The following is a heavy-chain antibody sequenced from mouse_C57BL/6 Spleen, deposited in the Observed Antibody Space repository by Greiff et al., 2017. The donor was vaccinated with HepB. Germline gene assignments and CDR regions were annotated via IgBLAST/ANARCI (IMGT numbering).Heavy chain of an antibody. Sequence: EVQLQQSGAELVRPGASVKLSCTASGFNIKDYYMHWVKQRPEQGLEWIGRIDPEDGDTEYAPKFQGKATMTADTSSNTAYLQLSSLTSEDTAVYYCTRPPTTGYYFDYWGQGTTRTVSS. J-gene: IGHJ2*01. V-gene: IGHV14-1*01. CDR2: IDPEDGDT. CDR1: GFNIKDYY. CDR3: TRPPTTGYYFDY. D-gene: IGHD2-12*01.